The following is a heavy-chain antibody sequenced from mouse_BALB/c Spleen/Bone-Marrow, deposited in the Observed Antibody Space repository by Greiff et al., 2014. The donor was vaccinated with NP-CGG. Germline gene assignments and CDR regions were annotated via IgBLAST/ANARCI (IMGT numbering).Heavy chain of an antibody. CDR3: AREGNYYGSIAMDY. V-gene: IGHV1S81*02. CDR1: GYTLTSYW. Sequence: VQLQQSGAELVKPGASVKLSCKASGYTLTSYWMHRVKQRPGQGLEWIGEINPSNGRTNYNEKFKSKATLTVDKSSSTAYMQLSSLTPEDSAVYYCAREGNYYGSIAMDYWGQGTSVTVSS. CDR2: INPSNGRT. D-gene: IGHD1-1*01. J-gene: IGHJ4*01.